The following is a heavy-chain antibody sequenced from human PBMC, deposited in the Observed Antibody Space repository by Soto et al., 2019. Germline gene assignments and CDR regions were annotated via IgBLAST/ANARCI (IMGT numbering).Heavy chain of an antibody. V-gene: IGHV3-48*01. CDR1: GFIFNSYS. D-gene: IGHD1-26*01. Sequence: EVQLVESGGGLVQPGGSLRLSCVASGFIFNSYSMNWVRQAPGKGLEWISYINSGSTSVFYADSVKARFSISRDNAKNSLYLQMNSLRAEDTAVYYCASSASPDAYWGQGTLVTVSS. CDR3: ASSASPDAY. J-gene: IGHJ4*02. CDR2: INSGSTSV.